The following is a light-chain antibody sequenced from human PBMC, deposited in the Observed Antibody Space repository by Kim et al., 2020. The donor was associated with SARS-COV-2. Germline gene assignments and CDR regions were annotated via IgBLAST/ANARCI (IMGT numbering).Light chain of an antibody. Sequence: QSVLTQPPSVSAAPGQKVTISCSGSGFNIGSNYVSWYQQLPGTVPKLLIYDNTLRPSGIPDRFSGSNSGTSATLGITGLQTGDEGDYYCCSYVVFGGGTQLTVL. CDR1: GFNIGSNY. V-gene: IGLV1-51*01. CDR3: CSYVV. J-gene: IGLJ2*01. CDR2: DNT.